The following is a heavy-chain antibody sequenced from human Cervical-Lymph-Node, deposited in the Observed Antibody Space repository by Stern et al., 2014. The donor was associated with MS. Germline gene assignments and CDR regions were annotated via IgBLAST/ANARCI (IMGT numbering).Heavy chain of an antibody. CDR2: LYWDEDK. Sequence: QITLKESGPTLVKPTQTLTMTCKFSGLSLRTSEVAVGWIRQPPGKALEWLALLYWDEDKYYNQFMESRLTIYKDTSGNAVVLTMTNMDPVYTGTYYCAHDVTISLYGMDVWGQGTTVTVSS. V-gene: IGHV2-5*02. J-gene: IGHJ6*02. D-gene: IGHD2-8*01. CDR3: AHDVTISLYGMDV. CDR1: GLSLRTSEVA.